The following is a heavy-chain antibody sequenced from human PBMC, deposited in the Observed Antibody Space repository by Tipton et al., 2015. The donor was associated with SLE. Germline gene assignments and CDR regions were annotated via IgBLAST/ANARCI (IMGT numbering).Heavy chain of an antibody. D-gene: IGHD2-2*01. CDR1: GGSFSGYY. Sequence: TLSLTCAVYGGSFSGYYWSWIRQPPGKGLEWIGEINHSGSTNYNPSLKSRVTISLDTSKNQFSLKLSSMTAADTAVYYCARDPAIVVVPAAMMNWYFDLWGRCTLVTVSS. CDR2: INHSGST. CDR3: ARDPAIVVVPAAMMNWYFDL. J-gene: IGHJ2*01. V-gene: IGHV4-34*01.